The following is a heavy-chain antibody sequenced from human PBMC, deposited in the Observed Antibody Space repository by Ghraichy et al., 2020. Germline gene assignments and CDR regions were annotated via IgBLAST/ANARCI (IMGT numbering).Heavy chain of an antibody. J-gene: IGHJ4*02. CDR3: PRDWRRYYDSSGDQAGYFDY. CDR2: IYNSGST. D-gene: IGHD3-22*01. CDR1: GGSVSSDSYY. Sequence: SETLSLTCTVSGGSVSSDSYYWSWIRQPPGKGLEWIGYIYNSGSTNYNPSLKSRVTISVDTSKNQFSLKLSSVTAADTAVYYCPRDWRRYYDSSGDQAGYFDYWGQGTLVTVSS. V-gene: IGHV4-61*01.